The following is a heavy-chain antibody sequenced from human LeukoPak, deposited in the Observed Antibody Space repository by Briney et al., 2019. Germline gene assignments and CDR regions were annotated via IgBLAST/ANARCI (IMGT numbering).Heavy chain of an antibody. CDR3: ARDAKKRIAAAPYYYYMDV. J-gene: IGHJ6*03. CDR1: GYTFTSYD. Sequence: ASVTVSCKASGYTFTSYDINWVRQATGQGLEWMGWINPNSGGTNYAQKFQGRVTMTRDTSISTAYMELSRLRSDDTAVYYCARDAKKRIAAAPYYYYMDVWGKGTTVTISS. V-gene: IGHV1-2*02. CDR2: INPNSGGT. D-gene: IGHD6-13*01.